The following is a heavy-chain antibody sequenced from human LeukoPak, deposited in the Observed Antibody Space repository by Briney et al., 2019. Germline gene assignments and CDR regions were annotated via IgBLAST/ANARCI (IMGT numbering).Heavy chain of an antibody. D-gene: IGHD4-23*01. V-gene: IGHV4-34*01. CDR3: ATTVVTPPARANWFDP. CDR2: INHSGST. J-gene: IGHJ5*02. Sequence: PSETLSLTCAVYGGSFSGYYWSWIRQPPGKGLGWIGEINHSGSTNYNPSLKSRVTISVDTSKNQFSLKLSSVTAADTAVYYCATTVVTPPARANWFDPWGQGTLVTVSS. CDR1: GGSFSGYY.